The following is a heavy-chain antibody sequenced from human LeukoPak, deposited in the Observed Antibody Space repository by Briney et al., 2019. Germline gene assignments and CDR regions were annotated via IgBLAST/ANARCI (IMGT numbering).Heavy chain of an antibody. J-gene: IGHJ3*02. D-gene: IGHD1-26*01. CDR2: IYPGDSDR. Sequence: GESLKISCKASGCRFTSEWIGWMRQMPGKGLEWMGIIYPGDSDRRYSPSFEGQVIISVDKSINTAYLQWSSLKASDTAMYYCARQGAPNAFDIWGQGTLVTVSS. V-gene: IGHV5-51*01. CDR3: ARQGAPNAFDI. CDR1: GCRFTSEW.